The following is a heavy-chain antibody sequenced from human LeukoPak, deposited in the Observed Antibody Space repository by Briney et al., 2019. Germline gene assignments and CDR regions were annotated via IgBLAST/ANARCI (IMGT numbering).Heavy chain of an antibody. CDR3: ARSNPQRDY. D-gene: IGHD2-2*01. Sequence: VKVSCXAYXYTFTVXYMHWVRQAPGQGLEWMGWINPNNGDTVYAEKFQGRVTMTRDTSITTAYMELSRLISDDTGVYYCARSNPQRDYWGQGTLVTVSS. CDR2: INPNNGDT. J-gene: IGHJ4*02. V-gene: IGHV1-2*02. CDR1: XYTFTVXY.